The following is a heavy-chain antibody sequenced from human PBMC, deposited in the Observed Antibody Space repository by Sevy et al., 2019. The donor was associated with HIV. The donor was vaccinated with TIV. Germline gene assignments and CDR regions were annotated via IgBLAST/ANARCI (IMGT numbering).Heavy chain of an antibody. D-gene: IGHD1-26*01. V-gene: IGHV3-30-3*01. CDR2: ISYDGSNK. CDR3: ARDPGGSYHTEFDY. J-gene: IGHJ4*02. CDR1: GFTFSSYA. Sequence: GGSLRLSCAASGFTFSSYAMHWVRQAPGKGLEWVAVISYDGSNKYYADSVKGRFTISRDNSKNTLYLQMNSLRAEDTAVYYCARDPGGSYHTEFDYWGQGTLVTVSS.